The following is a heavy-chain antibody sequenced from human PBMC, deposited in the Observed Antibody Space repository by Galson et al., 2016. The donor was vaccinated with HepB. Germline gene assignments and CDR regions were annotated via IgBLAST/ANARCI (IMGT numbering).Heavy chain of an antibody. V-gene: IGHV3-30*03. CDR1: GFASRNYG. D-gene: IGHD2/OR15-2a*01. CDR3: ARSNEYCPPVGCSVDY. CDR2: DSVDGRRK. Sequence: SLRLPCAASGFASRNYGKHWGRQAPGKGGEWVEADSVDGRRKWYAESVKGRFPISRDNFNNLLFLYMSSLRPDDTAVYFCARSNEYCPPVGCSVDYWGQGTLVSVSS. J-gene: IGHJ4*02.